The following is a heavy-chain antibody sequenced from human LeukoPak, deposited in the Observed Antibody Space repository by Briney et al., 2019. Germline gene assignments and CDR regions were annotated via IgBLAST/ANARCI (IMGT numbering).Heavy chain of an antibody. D-gene: IGHD3-10*01. Sequence: GRSLRLSCAASGGTFSSYAISWVRQAPGQGLEWMGGIIPIFGTANYAQKFQERVTITRDMSTSTAYMELSSLRSEDTAVYYCARGLPWFGEPDPDYWGQGTLVTVSS. CDR2: IIPIFGTA. V-gene: IGHV1-69*05. J-gene: IGHJ4*02. CDR3: ARGLPWFGEPDPDY. CDR1: GGTFSSYA.